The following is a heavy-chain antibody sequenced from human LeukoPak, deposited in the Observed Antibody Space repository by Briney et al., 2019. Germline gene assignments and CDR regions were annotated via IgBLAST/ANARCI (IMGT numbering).Heavy chain of an antibody. J-gene: IGHJ4*02. V-gene: IGHV4-59*12. D-gene: IGHD3-10*01. CDR2: IHYSGST. CDR1: GGSISSYY. CDR3: ARDSDGSGNFDY. Sequence: TASETLSLTCTVSGGSISSYYWSWIRQPPGKGLEWIGYIHYSGSTNYNPSLKSRVTISVDTSKNQFSLKLSSVTAADTAVYYCARDSDGSGNFDYWGQGTLVTVSS.